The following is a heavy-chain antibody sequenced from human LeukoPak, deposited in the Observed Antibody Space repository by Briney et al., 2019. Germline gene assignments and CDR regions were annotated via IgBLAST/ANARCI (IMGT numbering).Heavy chain of an antibody. J-gene: IGHJ4*02. V-gene: IGHV3-66*01. CDR3: ARDRGGATLDY. CDR1: GFIFSSNY. CDR2: IYNSGST. D-gene: IGHD1-26*01. Sequence: PGGSLRLSCAASGFIFSSNYMSWVRQAPGKGLEWVSVIYNSGSTYYADSVKGRFTISRDASKNTVSLQMNSLRAEDTAVFYCARDRGGATLDYWAQGSLVTVSS.